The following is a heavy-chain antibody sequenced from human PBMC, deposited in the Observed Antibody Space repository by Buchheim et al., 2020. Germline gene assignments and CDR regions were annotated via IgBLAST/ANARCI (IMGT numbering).Heavy chain of an antibody. V-gene: IGHV3-30*04. Sequence: QVQLVESGGGVVQPGRSLRLSCAASGFTFSSYAMHWVRQAPGKGLEWVAVISYDGSNQYYADSVKGRFTISRDNSKNTLYLQMNSLRAEDTAVYYCARDGWAGHNWYFDLWGRGTL. CDR1: GFTFSSYA. CDR2: ISYDGSNQ. D-gene: IGHD6-19*01. CDR3: ARDGWAGHNWYFDL. J-gene: IGHJ2*01.